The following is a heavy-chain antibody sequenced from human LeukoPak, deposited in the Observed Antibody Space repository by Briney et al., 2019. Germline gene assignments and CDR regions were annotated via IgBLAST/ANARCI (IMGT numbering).Heavy chain of an antibody. D-gene: IGHD4-17*01. CDR3: ARSVTMTGIDY. Sequence: GGSLRLSCTASGFAFSAYSMNWVRQAPGKGLQWVSSISRDSKYIYYADSLKDRFTISRDNAKNSLYMQMNSLRAEDTAVYYCARSVTMTGIDYWGQGILVTVSS. CDR1: GFAFSAYS. J-gene: IGHJ4*02. CDR2: ISRDSKYI. V-gene: IGHV3-21*01.